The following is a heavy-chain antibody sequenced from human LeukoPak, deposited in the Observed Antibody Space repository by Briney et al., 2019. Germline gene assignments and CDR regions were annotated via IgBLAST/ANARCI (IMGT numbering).Heavy chain of an antibody. CDR2: IHRGGDT. CDR3: ARLREGNYIDY. Sequence: GGSLRLSCVASDFTVSSNYMTWVRQAPGKGLEWVSVIHRGGDTYYALSVQGRFIISRDISKNTLYLQMNSLRAEDTAVYYCARLREGNYIDYWGQGTLVTVSS. CDR1: DFTVSSNY. V-gene: IGHV3-53*01. J-gene: IGHJ4*02. D-gene: IGHD3-10*01.